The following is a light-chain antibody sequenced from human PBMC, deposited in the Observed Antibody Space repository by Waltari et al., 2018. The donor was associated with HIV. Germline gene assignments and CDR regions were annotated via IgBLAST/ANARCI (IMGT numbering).Light chain of an antibody. J-gene: IGLJ3*02. Sequence: SYELTHPPSVSVSPGQPARITCSGDALPKQYAYWYQQRPGQAPVAVIYKDSERPSGIPERFSGSSSGTTVTLTISGVQAEDEADYYCQSADSSGTWVFGGGTKLTVL. V-gene: IGLV3-25*03. CDR3: QSADSSGTWV. CDR2: KDS. CDR1: ALPKQY.